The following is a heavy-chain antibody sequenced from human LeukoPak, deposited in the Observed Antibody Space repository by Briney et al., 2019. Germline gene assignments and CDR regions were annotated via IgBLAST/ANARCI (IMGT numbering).Heavy chain of an antibody. CDR2: IGGSGGST. D-gene: IGHD1-26*01. CDR1: GFTFSSYA. J-gene: IGHJ3*02. V-gene: IGHV3-23*01. CDR3: AKVVSRKWEHAGAFDI. Sequence: PGGSLRLSCAASGFTFSSYAMSWVRQAPGKGLEWVSAIGGSGGSTYYADSVKGRFTISRDNSKNTLYLQMNSLRAEDTAVYYCAKVVSRKWEHAGAFDIWGQGTMVTVSS.